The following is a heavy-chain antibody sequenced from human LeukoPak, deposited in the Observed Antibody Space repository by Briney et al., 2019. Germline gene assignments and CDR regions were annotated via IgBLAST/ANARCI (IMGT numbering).Heavy chain of an antibody. J-gene: IGHJ4*02. D-gene: IGHD5-18*01. V-gene: IGHV4-59*08. CDR3: ARVLSGYSYGPVDY. CDR2: IYHSGST. CDR1: GDSISSYY. Sequence: SETLSLTCTVSGDSISSYYWSWVRQPPGKGLEWIGEIYHSGSTNYNPSLKSRVTISVDKSKNQFSLKLSSVTAADTAVYYCARVLSGYSYGPVDYWGQGTLVTVSS.